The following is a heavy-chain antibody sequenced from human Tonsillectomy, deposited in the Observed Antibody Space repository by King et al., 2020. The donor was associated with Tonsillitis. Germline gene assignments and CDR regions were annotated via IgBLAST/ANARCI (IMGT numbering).Heavy chain of an antibody. V-gene: IGHV3-7*03. CDR1: GFTFSAYW. Sequence: VQLVESGGGLVQPGGSLRLSCAGSGFTFSAYWMTWVRQAPGELLEWLSDIKDDGSQTYCLDAVKGRFTVSRDNAKNALYLQMSRLRAGDTAVYYCGRRRRTTAGALDYWGQGTRVTGAS. J-gene: IGHJ4*02. D-gene: IGHD2/OR15-2a*01. CDR2: IKDDGSQT. CDR3: GRRRRTTAGALDY.